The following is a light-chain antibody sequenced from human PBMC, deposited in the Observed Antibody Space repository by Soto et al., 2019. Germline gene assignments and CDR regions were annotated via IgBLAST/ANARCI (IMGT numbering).Light chain of an antibody. J-gene: IGKJ1*01. CDR3: QKYNIDSAWP. CDR1: QSISSC. CDR2: DAS. Sequence: DIQMTQSPSTLPASVGHRVTITCRASQSISSCLAWYQQKPGKAPKLLIYDASTLERVFPSRFSGSGSGTKFTLTISSLQPDDFATYYCQKYNIDSAWPFGLGTKLDI. V-gene: IGKV1-5*01.